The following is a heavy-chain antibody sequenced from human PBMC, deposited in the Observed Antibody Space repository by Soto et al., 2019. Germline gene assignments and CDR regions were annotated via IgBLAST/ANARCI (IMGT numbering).Heavy chain of an antibody. CDR1: GFTFSSYA. CDR2: ISGSGGST. J-gene: IGHJ4*02. V-gene: IGHV3-23*01. Sequence: GGSLRLSCAASGFTFSSYAMSWVRQAPGRGLEWVSSISGSGGSTYYADPVKGRFTISRDNSKNTLYLLMNSLRAEDTAVYYCAKGEWSGYSYTCGDHWGQGTLVTVSS. D-gene: IGHD5-18*01. CDR3: AKGEWSGYSYTCGDH.